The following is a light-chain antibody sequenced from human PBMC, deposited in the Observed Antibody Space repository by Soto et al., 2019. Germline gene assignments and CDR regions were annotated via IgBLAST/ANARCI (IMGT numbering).Light chain of an antibody. CDR2: YVA. CDR1: SADVGTSNF. V-gene: IGLV2-14*03. Sequence: QPALTQPASVSGSPGQSITNSCTGISADVGTSNFVSWYQHHPGKAPRLILYYVANRPSGVSIRFSGSKSGDTASLTISGLLADDGADYYCSSYTRGPLNVFGTGTKGTVL. CDR3: SSYTRGPLNV. J-gene: IGLJ1*01.